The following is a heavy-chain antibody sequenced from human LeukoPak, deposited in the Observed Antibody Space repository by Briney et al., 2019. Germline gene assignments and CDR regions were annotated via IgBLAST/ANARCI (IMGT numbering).Heavy chain of an antibody. CDR1: GVIFSNYW. J-gene: IGHJ4*02. D-gene: IGHD5-12*01. CDR2: INRDGSST. CDR3: ARGPSGYHNT. V-gene: IGHV3-74*01. Sequence: GGSLRLSCAASGVIFSNYWMHWVRQTPGKGLVWVSRINRDGSSTSYADSVKGRFTISRDNSKNTLYLQMNSLRAEDTAVYYCARGPSGYHNTGGQGTLVTVSS.